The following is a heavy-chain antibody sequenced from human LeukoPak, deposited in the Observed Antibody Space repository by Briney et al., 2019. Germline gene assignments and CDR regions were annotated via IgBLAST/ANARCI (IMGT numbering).Heavy chain of an antibody. Sequence: SETLSLTCAVYGGSFSGCYWSWIRQPPGKGLEWIGEINHSGSTNYNPPLKSRVTISVDTSKNQFSLKLSSVTAADTAVYYCAISYDSSGYYSRWGQGTLVTVSS. CDR3: AISYDSSGYYSR. D-gene: IGHD3-22*01. CDR1: GGSFSGCY. V-gene: IGHV4-34*01. J-gene: IGHJ4*02. CDR2: INHSGST.